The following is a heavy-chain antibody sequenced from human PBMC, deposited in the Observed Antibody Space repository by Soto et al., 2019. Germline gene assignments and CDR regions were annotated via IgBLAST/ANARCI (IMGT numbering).Heavy chain of an antibody. CDR2: IYPGDSDT. CDR1: GYSFTSYW. CDR3: ARLMTKAYYYYYGMDV. V-gene: IGHV5-51*01. J-gene: IGHJ6*02. Sequence: VESLKISCKGSGYSFTSYWIGWVRQMPGKGLEWMGIIYPGDSDTRYSPSFQGQVTISADKSISTAYLQWSSLKASDTAMYYCARLMTKAYYYYYGMDVWGQGTTVTVSS. D-gene: IGHD3-16*01.